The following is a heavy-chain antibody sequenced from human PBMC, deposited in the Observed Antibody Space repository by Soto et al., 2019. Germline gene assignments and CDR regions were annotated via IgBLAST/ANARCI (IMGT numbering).Heavy chain of an antibody. Sequence: TRSLTCALSGDSVSSNTAAWNWIRSSPSRGLEWLGRTYYRSNWRHDYAVSVTSRITVNPDTSQNHFSPQLNSVTPDDTAVYYCARGVAGSGFDLWGQGTLVTVSS. J-gene: IGHJ4*02. V-gene: IGHV6-1*01. CDR3: ARGVAGSGFDL. CDR1: GDSVSSNTAA. CDR2: TYYRSNWRH. D-gene: IGHD6-19*01.